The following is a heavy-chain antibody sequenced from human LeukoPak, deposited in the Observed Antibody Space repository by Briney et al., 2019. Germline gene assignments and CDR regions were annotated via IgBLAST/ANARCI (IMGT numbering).Heavy chain of an antibody. CDR1: GFTFSDYW. Sequence: GGSLRLSCAASGFTFSDYWMTWVRQAPGKGLELVAHIKQDGSEKYYVDSVKGRFTISRDNAKNLVYLQMNSLRAEDTAVYYCARGWNYAFRFDYWGQGTLVTVSS. V-gene: IGHV3-7*01. CDR2: IKQDGSEK. J-gene: IGHJ4*02. CDR3: ARGWNYAFRFDY. D-gene: IGHD1-7*01.